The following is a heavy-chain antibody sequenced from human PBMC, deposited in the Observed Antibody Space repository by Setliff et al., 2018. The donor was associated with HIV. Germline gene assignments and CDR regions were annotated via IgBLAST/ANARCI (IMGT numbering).Heavy chain of an antibody. Sequence: LSLTCTVPGGSLKYGDYYWTWIRQSPGKGLEWIGYIHYSGSTDYNPSLKSRSSISINKSKKQFFLRLNSVTAADTAVYYCARGTGAQYGYYFDYWGQGTLVTVSS. CDR1: GGSLKYGDYY. CDR2: IHYSGST. D-gene: IGHD4-17*01. J-gene: IGHJ4*02. V-gene: IGHV4-31*03. CDR3: ARGTGAQYGYYFDY.